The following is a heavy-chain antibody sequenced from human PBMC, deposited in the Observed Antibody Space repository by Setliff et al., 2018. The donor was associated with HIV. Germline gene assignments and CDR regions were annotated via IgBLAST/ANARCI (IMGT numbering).Heavy chain of an antibody. D-gene: IGHD7-27*01. V-gene: IGHV4-34*01. CDR1: GGPFSDSY. CDR3: ARHHRLPGVQPPYWYFDL. CDR2: ISHSGIT. J-gene: IGHJ2*01. Sequence: TSETLSLTCAVHGGPFSDSYYSWIRQPPGKGLEWIGEISHSGITSYNSSVKSRVTMSVDSSKNQFSLTLTSMTAADTAVYYCARHHRLPGVQPPYWYFDLWGRGTLVTVSS.